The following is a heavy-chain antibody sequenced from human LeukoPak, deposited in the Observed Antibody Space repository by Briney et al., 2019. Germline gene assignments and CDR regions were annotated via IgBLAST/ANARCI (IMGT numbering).Heavy chain of an antibody. CDR3: ARVVGRYCSSTSCYIDY. CDR1: GGSITTYY. CDR2: IYDSGST. D-gene: IGHD2-2*02. J-gene: IGHJ4*02. V-gene: IGHV4-59*01. Sequence: SETLSLTCTVSGGSITTYYWSWIRQPPGKGLEWIGYIYDSGSTNYNPSLKSRVTISEDTSKRQFSLKLRSVTAADTAVYYCARVVGRYCSSTSCYIDYWGQGPLVTVSS.